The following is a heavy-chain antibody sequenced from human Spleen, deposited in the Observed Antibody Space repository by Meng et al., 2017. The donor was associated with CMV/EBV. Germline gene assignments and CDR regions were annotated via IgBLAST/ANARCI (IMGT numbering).Heavy chain of an antibody. D-gene: IGHD3-3*01. Sequence: SGTLSLTCAVYGESFSGYYWSWIRQPPGKGLEWIGEINHSGSTNYNPSLKSRVTISVDTSKNHFSLKLSSVTAADTAVYYCARGITYYDFWSGHNWFDPWGQGTLVTVSS. CDR2: INHSGST. CDR1: GESFSGYY. CDR3: ARGITYYDFWSGHNWFDP. V-gene: IGHV4-34*01. J-gene: IGHJ5*02.